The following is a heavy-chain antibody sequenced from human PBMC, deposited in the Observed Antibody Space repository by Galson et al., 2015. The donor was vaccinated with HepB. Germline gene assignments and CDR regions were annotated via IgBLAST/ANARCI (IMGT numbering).Heavy chain of an antibody. CDR2: MNPNSGNT. D-gene: IGHD3-10*01. Sequence: SVKVSCKASGYTFTSYDINWVRQATGQGLEWMGWMNPNSGNTGYAQKFQGRVTMTRNTSISTAYMELSSLRSEGTAVYYCARGGSRITGKLWFGELIGGYYYYGMDVWGQGTTVTVSS. CDR3: ARGGSRITGKLWFGELIGGYYYYGMDV. J-gene: IGHJ6*02. V-gene: IGHV1-8*01. CDR1: GYTFTSYD.